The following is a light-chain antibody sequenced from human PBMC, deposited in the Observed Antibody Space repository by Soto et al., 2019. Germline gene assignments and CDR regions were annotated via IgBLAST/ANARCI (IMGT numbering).Light chain of an antibody. J-gene: IGKJ1*01. Sequence: ITEAASNLSASLSDSFTITFRASQNIRIWLAGFQQRPGKAPKLLIYGASGLQNGVRSRVSVSGSGSEFTLTIISLQSDDFAPYKCQQYNTFWTFGPGTKVDI. CDR3: QQYNTFWT. V-gene: IGKV1-5*01. CDR2: GAS. CDR1: QNIRIW.